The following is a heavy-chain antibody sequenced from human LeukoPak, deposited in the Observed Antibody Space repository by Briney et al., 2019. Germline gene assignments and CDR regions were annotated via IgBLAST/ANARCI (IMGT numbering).Heavy chain of an antibody. CDR1: GLIFSNYD. D-gene: IGHD3-16*02. V-gene: IGHV3-23*01. CDR3: AYRTGFDY. CDR2: ISISGEYT. Sequence: GGSLRLSCVVSGLIFSNYDMSWVRQAPGKGLEWVSTISISGEYTYYPDSVKGRFTISRDNSKNTLYLQMNTLRAEDTAVYYCAYRTGFDYWGQGTLVTVSS. J-gene: IGHJ4*02.